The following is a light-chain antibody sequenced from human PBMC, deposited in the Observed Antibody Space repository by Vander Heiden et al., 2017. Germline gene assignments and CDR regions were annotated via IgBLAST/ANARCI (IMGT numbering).Light chain of an antibody. V-gene: IGKV2-28*01. CDR2: LGS. Sequence: EIVMPQSPLSLPVTPGAPASISCRSNQSLMHSNGYNYLHWYLQKPGQSPQLLIYLGSDRASGVPDRFSGSGSGTDFTLKISRVEAEDVGVYYCMQGVQTPFTFGPGTKVDIK. CDR3: MQGVQTPFT. CDR1: QSLMHSNGYNY. J-gene: IGKJ3*01.